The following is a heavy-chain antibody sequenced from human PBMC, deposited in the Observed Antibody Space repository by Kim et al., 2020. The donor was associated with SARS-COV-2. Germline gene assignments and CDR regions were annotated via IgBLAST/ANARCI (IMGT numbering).Heavy chain of an antibody. J-gene: IGHJ4*02. Sequence: YSQKFQGRVTMTRNTSISTAYMELSSLRSEDTAVYYCARGPIVGATGAGKWGQGTLVTVSS. CDR3: ARGPIVGATGAGK. V-gene: IGHV1-8*01. D-gene: IGHD1-26*01.